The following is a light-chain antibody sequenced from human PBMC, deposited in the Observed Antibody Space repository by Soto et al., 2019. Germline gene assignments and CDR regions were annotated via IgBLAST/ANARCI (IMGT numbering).Light chain of an antibody. CDR2: DAS. CDR3: QQRSDWPPLT. J-gene: IGKJ4*01. Sequence: EIVLTQSPATLSLSPGERATLSCRASQSVSNYLAWYQQKPGQAPRLLIYDASNRATGIPARFSGSGSGTEFTLTIRSLEPEDVAVYYCQQRSDWPPLTFGGGNTVEIK. V-gene: IGKV3-11*01. CDR1: QSVSNY.